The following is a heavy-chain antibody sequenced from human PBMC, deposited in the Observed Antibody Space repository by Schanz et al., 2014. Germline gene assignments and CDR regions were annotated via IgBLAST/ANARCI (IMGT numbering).Heavy chain of an antibody. J-gene: IGHJ4*02. V-gene: IGHV4-31*03. Sequence: QVQLQESGPGLVKPSQTLSLTCTVSGGSISSGGYYWTWIRQHPGKGLEWIGYIYYSGNTYYTPSRRSRVIITVDTCKKQFSLKLRSVTAADPAVYYFARVQIGDVYFDSWGQGILVTVSS. CDR1: GGSISSGGYY. CDR2: IYYSGNT. CDR3: ARVQIGDVYFDS. D-gene: IGHD2-8*01.